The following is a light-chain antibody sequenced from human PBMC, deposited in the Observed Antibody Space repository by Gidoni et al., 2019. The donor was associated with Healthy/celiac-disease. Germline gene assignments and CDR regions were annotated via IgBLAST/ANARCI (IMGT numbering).Light chain of an antibody. CDR2: AAS. CDR1: QSISTY. Sequence: IQMPQPPSSLSASVRDRVTITCRASQSISTYLNWYQQKPGKAPKLLIYAASSLQSGVPSRFSGSGSGTDFTLTISSLQPEDFATYYCQQSYSTPRTFGQGTKVEIK. CDR3: QQSYSTPRT. V-gene: IGKV1-39*01. J-gene: IGKJ1*01.